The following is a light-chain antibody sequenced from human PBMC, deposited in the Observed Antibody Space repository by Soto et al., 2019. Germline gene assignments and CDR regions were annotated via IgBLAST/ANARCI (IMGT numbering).Light chain of an antibody. CDR1: QTISTY. CDR2: GAS. J-gene: IGKJ2*01. V-gene: IGKV1-39*01. CDR3: QQSYSSPLYT. Sequence: DIQMTQSPSSLSASVGERVTITCRASQTISTYLNWYQQKPGKGPKLLIYGASSLQSGVPSRFSGSGSGRDFTLTISSLQPEDFATYFCQQSYSSPLYTFGQGTKLDI.